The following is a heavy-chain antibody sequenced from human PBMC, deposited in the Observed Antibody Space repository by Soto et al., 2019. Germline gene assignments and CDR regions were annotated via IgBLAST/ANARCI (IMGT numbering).Heavy chain of an antibody. CDR1: GFTFSSYA. Sequence: PGGSLRLSCSASGFTFSSYAMHWVRQAPGKGLEYVSAISSNGGSTYYADSVKGRFTISRDNSKNTLYLQMSSLRAEDTAVYYCVKDSLYYYDSSGYYDYWGQGTLVTVSS. D-gene: IGHD3-22*01. J-gene: IGHJ4*02. V-gene: IGHV3-64D*06. CDR3: VKDSLYYYDSSGYYDY. CDR2: ISSNGGST.